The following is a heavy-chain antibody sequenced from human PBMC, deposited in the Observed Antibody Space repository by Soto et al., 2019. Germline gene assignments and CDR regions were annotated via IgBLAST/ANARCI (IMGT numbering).Heavy chain of an antibody. D-gene: IGHD1-26*01. CDR3: ASLQWEHNGYHYYGMDV. Sequence: LRLSFAASGXTFSSYSMNWVRQAQGKGLEWVSYISSSSSTIYYADSVKGRFTISRDNAKNSLYLQMNSLRDEDTAVYYCASLQWEHNGYHYYGMDVWGQGTTVTVSS. CDR2: ISSSSSTI. CDR1: GXTFSSYS. J-gene: IGHJ6*02. V-gene: IGHV3-48*02.